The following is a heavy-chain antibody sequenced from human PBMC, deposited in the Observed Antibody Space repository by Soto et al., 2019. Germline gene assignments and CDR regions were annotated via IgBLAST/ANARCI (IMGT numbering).Heavy chain of an antibody. CDR1: GGSISSGGYY. Sequence: QVQLQESGPGLVKPSQTLSLTCTVSGGSISSGGYYWSCIRQHPGKGLEWIGYIYYSGSTYYNPSLESRVTISVDTSKSQFSLKLSSVTAADTAVYYCARKATVTTCFDYWGEGTLVTVSS. J-gene: IGHJ4*02. CDR3: ARKATVTTCFDY. D-gene: IGHD4-17*01. V-gene: IGHV4-31*03. CDR2: IYYSGST.